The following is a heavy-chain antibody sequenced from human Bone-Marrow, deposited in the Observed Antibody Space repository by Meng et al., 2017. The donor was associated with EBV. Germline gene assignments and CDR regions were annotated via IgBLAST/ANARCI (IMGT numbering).Heavy chain of an antibody. D-gene: IGHD2-2*01. Sequence: QLQLQESGSGRAKPPQALSLPCAVAGGSISSGGYSWSWIRQPPGKGLEWIGYIYHSGSTYYNPSLKSRVTISVDRSKNQFSLKLSSVTAADTAVYYCASSDCSSTSCYPRYWGQGTLVTVSS. CDR3: ASSDCSSTSCYPRY. CDR1: GGSISSGGYS. J-gene: IGHJ4*02. V-gene: IGHV4-30-2*01. CDR2: IYHSGST.